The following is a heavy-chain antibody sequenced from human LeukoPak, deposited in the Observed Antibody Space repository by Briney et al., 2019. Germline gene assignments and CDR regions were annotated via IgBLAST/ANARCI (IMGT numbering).Heavy chain of an antibody. D-gene: IGHD3-22*01. CDR3: ARDHGSNGYYSSMGI. J-gene: IGHJ3*02. Sequence: GRSLRLSCAVSGLTFSSYAMHWVRHSQAKGLEWVAVISYGGSDKYYADSVKGRFSISRDNSKNTVYLQMNSLKGDDTAVYYCARDHGSNGYYSSMGIWGQGTMVAVSS. V-gene: IGHV3-30*04. CDR1: GLTFSSYA. CDR2: ISYGGSDK.